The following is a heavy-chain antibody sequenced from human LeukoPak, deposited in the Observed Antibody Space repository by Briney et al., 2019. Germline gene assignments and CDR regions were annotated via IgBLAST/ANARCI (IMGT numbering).Heavy chain of an antibody. CDR2: IYHSGST. CDR1: GYSISSGYC. V-gene: IGHV4-38-2*02. CDR3: AAVYYDILTGYRPFDY. J-gene: IGHJ4*02. Sequence: SETLSLNCIVSGYSISSGYCWGWIRQPPGKGLEWIGSIYHSGSTYYNPSLESRVTISMDTSKNQFSLILSSVTAADTAIYYCAAVYYDILTGYRPFDYWGQGTLVTVSS. D-gene: IGHD3-9*01.